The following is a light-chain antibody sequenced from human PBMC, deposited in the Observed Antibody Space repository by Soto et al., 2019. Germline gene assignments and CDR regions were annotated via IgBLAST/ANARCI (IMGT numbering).Light chain of an antibody. CDR3: AAWDDSLNGVV. CDR2: NND. J-gene: IGLJ7*01. V-gene: IGLV1-44*01. CDR1: SSNIGNNT. Sequence: QSVLTQPPSASGTPGQRVTISCSGTSSNIGNNTVNWYHQIPGAAPKLLIYNNDQRPSGVPDRFSGSKSGTSASLAISGLQSEDEADYHCAAWDDSLNGVVFGGGTQLTVL.